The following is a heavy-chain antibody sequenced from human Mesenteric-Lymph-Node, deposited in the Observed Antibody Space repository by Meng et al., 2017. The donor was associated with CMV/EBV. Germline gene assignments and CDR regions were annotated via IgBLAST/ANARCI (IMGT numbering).Heavy chain of an antibody. J-gene: IGHJ4*02. D-gene: IGHD3-16*01. Sequence: GESLKISCAASGFSFSNYAMSWVRQAPGKGLEWVSGISGSGATTYNADSVKGRFTISRDNANNTLYLQMNSLGAEDTAVYYCARESVMRDSGRYFDYWGQGTLVTVSS. CDR1: GFSFSNYA. CDR2: ISGSGATT. CDR3: ARESVMRDSGRYFDY. V-gene: IGHV3-23*01.